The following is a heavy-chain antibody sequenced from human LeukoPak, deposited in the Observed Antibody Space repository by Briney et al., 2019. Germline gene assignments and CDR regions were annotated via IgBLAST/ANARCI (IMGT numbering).Heavy chain of an antibody. Sequence: GGSLRLSCAASGFTFSSYAMSWVRQAPGKGLEWVSGISGSGGSTYYADSVKGRFTISRDNSKDTLYLQMNSLRAEDTAVYYCARDRWLQSTPFDYWGQGTLVTVSS. CDR2: ISGSGGST. CDR1: GFTFSSYA. CDR3: ARDRWLQSTPFDY. V-gene: IGHV3-23*01. J-gene: IGHJ4*02. D-gene: IGHD5-24*01.